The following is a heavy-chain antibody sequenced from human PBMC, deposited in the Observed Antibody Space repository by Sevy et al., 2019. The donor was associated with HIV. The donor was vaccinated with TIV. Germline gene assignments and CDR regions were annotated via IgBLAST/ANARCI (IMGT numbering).Heavy chain of an antibody. CDR1: GFTLSSYG. D-gene: IGHD3-3*01. Sequence: GGCLRLSCAASGFTLSSYGMHWVRQAPGKGLEWVAVIRYDGSNKYYADSVKVRFTISRDNSKNTLYLQMNSLRAEDTAVYYCGRDRLGITISAGWGGGMDVWGQGTTVTVSS. V-gene: IGHV3-33*01. J-gene: IGHJ6*02. CDR2: IRYDGSNK. CDR3: GRDRLGITISAGWGGGMDV.